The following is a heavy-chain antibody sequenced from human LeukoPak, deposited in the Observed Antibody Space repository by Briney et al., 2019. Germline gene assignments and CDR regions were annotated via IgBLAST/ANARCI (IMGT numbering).Heavy chain of an antibody. CDR1: GYTFTSYA. CDR2: INTNTGDP. D-gene: IGHD6-13*01. CDR3: ARDVLAGSSSWDAFNG. Sequence: GASVKVSCKSSGYTFTSYALNWVRQAPGQGLEWMGGINTNTGDPTYAQGFTGRFVFSLDTSVSTTYLQINSLKAEDTAVYYCARDVLAGSSSWDAFNGWGQGTMVTVSS. J-gene: IGHJ3*01. V-gene: IGHV7-4-1*02.